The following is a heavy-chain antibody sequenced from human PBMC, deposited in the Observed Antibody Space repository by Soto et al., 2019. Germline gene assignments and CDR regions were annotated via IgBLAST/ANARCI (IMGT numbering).Heavy chain of an antibody. D-gene: IGHD1-26*01. CDR2: ISGSAGST. CDR3: ANGGSYYGENY. V-gene: IGHV3-23*01. Sequence: EVQLLESGGGLVQRGGSLRLSCAASGFTFSSYAMSWVRKAPGKGLEWVSTISGSAGSTYYADSVKGRFTISRDNSKNTLYLQMNSLRAEDTAVYYCANGGSYYGENYWGQGTLVTVSS. CDR1: GFTFSSYA. J-gene: IGHJ4*02.